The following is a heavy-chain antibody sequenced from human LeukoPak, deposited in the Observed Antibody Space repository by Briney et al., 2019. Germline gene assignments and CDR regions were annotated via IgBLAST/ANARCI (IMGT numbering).Heavy chain of an antibody. V-gene: IGHV1-46*01. CDR3: ARDGGYCSGGSCRGFDY. CDR1: GYTFTSYY. D-gene: IGHD2-15*01. Sequence: ASVKVSCKASGYTFTSYYMHWVRQAPGQGLEWMGIINPSGGSTSYAQKFQGRVTMTRDTSTSTVYMELSSLRSEDTAVYYCARDGGYCSGGSCRGFDYWGQGTLVTVSS. CDR2: INPSGGST. J-gene: IGHJ4*02.